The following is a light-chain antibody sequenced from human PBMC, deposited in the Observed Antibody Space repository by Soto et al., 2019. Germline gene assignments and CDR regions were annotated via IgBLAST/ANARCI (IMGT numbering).Light chain of an antibody. CDR3: CSYAGSNAIHVV. CDR2: EGS. J-gene: IGLJ2*01. CDR1: SSDVGSYNL. Sequence: QSAPTQPASVSGSPGQSITISCTGTSSDVGSYNLVSWYQQHPGKAPKLMIYEGSKRPSGVSNRFSGSKSGNTASLTISGLQAEDEADYYCCSYAGSNAIHVVFGGGTKLTVL. V-gene: IGLV2-23*03.